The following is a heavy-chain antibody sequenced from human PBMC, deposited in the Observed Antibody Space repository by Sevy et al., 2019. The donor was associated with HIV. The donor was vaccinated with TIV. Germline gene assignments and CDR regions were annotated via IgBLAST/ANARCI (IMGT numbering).Heavy chain of an antibody. CDR3: AKDRGRGNYYYYYGMDV. V-gene: IGHV3-9*01. Sequence: GGSLRLSCAASGFTFDDYAMHWVRQAPGKGLEWVSGISWNSGTIGYADSVKGRFTISRDNAKNSLYRQMNGLRAEDTALYYCAKDRGRGNYYYYYGMDVWGQGTTVTVSS. CDR2: ISWNSGTI. D-gene: IGHD6-13*01. CDR1: GFTFDDYA. J-gene: IGHJ6*02.